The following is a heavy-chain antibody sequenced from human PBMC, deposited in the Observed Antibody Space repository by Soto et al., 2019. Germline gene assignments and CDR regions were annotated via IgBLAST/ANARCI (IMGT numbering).Heavy chain of an antibody. CDR2: ISSGSKTI. Sequence: PGGALRLSCAASGFTFSRYSVNWVRQSPGKGLEWVSYISSGSKTIYYAESVKGRFTVSRDNARNSQYLQMNSLRDEDTAVYYCAREDILGVRSFDYWGQGTLVTVSS. V-gene: IGHV3-48*02. CDR1: GFTFSRYS. CDR3: AREDILGVRSFDY. J-gene: IGHJ4*02. D-gene: IGHD3-9*01.